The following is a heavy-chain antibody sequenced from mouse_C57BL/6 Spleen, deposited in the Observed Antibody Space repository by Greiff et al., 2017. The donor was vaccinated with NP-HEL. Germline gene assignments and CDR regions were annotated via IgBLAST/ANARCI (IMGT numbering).Heavy chain of an antibody. J-gene: IGHJ3*01. CDR2: IYPGSGST. CDR1: GYTFTSYW. D-gene: IGHD2-3*01. V-gene: IGHV1-55*01. CDR3: ARTGDGYYWGFAY. Sequence: VQLQQSGAELVKPGASVKMSCKASGYTFTSYWITWVKQRPGQGLEWIGDIYPGSGSTNYNEKFKSKATLTVDTSSSTAYMQLSSLTSEDSAVYYCARTGDGYYWGFAYWGQGTLVTVSA.